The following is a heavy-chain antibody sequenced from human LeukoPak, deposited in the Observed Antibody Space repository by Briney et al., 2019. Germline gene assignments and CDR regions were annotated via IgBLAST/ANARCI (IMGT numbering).Heavy chain of an antibody. Sequence: PSETLSLTCTVSGGSISSGGYYWSWIRLHPGKGLEWIGYIYYSGSTYYNPSLKSRVTISVDTSKNQFSLKLSSVTAADTAVYYCARASAAGTHLDYWGRGTLVTVSS. J-gene: IGHJ4*02. D-gene: IGHD6-13*01. CDR3: ARASAAGTHLDY. V-gene: IGHV4-31*03. CDR2: IYYSGST. CDR1: GGSISSGGYY.